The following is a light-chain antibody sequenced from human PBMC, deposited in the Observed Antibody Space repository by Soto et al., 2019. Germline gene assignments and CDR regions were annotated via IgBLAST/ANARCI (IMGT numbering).Light chain of an antibody. Sequence: EIVLTQSPATLSLSPGERATLSCRASQSVSNYLAWYQQKPGQAPRLLIYDASNRATGIPARFSGSGSGTALPLTISSLEPEDFAVYYCQQRSNWPLLTFGGGTKVEIK. J-gene: IGKJ4*01. CDR1: QSVSNY. CDR2: DAS. V-gene: IGKV3-11*01. CDR3: QQRSNWPLLT.